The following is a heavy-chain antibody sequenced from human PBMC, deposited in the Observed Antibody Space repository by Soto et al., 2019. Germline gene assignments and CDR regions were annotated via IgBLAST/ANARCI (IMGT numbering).Heavy chain of an antibody. CDR3: VRDGIAVRSTKLAC. CDR1: GFTLSGYE. J-gene: IGHJ4*02. V-gene: IGHV3-48*03. CDR2: ISNDGRTM. D-gene: IGHD3-22*01. Sequence: EVQLVESGGGVVQPGGSLRLSCAASGFTLSGYEMNWDRQAPGTGLEWVSYISNDGRTMYYADSVQGRFTISRDNAQNPLDLPRNSLRAADTAVYYCVRDGIAVRSTKLACWGQGTLVTVSS.